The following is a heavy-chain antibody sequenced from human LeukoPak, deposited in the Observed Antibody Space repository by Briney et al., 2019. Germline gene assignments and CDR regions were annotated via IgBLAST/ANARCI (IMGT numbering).Heavy chain of an antibody. CDR2: MYTSGNT. D-gene: IGHD3-22*01. CDR3: ARDSVYYDGSGYYSNYHYYMDV. J-gene: IGHJ6*03. V-gene: IGHV4-4*07. Sequence: SETLSLTCSVSGGSINSYHWSWIRQPAGKGLEWIERMYTSGNTNYNPSLKSRITMSVDTSKNQFSLKLSSVTAADTAVYYCARDSVYYDGSGYYSNYHYYMDVWGKGTTVTVSS. CDR1: GGSINSYH.